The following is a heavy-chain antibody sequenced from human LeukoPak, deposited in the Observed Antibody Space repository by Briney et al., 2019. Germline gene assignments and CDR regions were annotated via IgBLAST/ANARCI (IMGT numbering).Heavy chain of an antibody. CDR2: ISYDGSNK. D-gene: IGHD3-16*01. CDR1: GFTFSSYG. Sequence: GGSLRLSCAASGFTFSSYGMHWVRQAPGKGLEWVAVISYDGSNKYYADSVKGRFTISRDNSKNTLYLQMNSLRAEDTAVYYCAKDRLVITFGGVSDYWGQGTLVTVSS. CDR3: AKDRLVITFGGVSDY. J-gene: IGHJ4*02. V-gene: IGHV3-30*18.